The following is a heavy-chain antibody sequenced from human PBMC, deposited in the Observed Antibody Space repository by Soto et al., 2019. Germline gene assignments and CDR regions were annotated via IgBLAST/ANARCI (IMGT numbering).Heavy chain of an antibody. CDR2: IDSDDRGT. J-gene: IGHJ4*02. V-gene: IGHV3-74*01. CDR1: GFTFSRFF. Sequence: EVQLVESGGGLVQPGGSLRLSCAASGFTFSRFFMHWVRQAPGKGLVWVSRIDSDDRGTHYADSVKGRFPITRDNADNMLYLHMNKLSPEDTATYYCVGDQGGLRDHWGQGTLVTVSS. CDR3: VGDQGGLRDH. D-gene: IGHD3-16*01.